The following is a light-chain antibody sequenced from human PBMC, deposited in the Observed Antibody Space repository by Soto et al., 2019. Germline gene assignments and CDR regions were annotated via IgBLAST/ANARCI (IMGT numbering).Light chain of an antibody. CDR1: QSISSY. V-gene: IGKV1-39*01. Sequence: DIQMTQSPSSLSASVGDRVTITCRASQSISSYLNWYQQKPGKAPKLLIYAASSLQSGVPSRSSGSGSGTDFTLTISSLQPDDFATYYCQQSYSTPLTFGGGTKVEIK. J-gene: IGKJ4*01. CDR3: QQSYSTPLT. CDR2: AAS.